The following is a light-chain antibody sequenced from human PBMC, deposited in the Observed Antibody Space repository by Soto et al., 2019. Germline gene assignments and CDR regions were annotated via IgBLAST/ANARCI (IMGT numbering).Light chain of an antibody. CDR3: QSSDSGLRGLGV. CDR1: SSNIGAGYD. CDR2: GNS. J-gene: IGLJ1*01. Sequence: QSVLTQPPSVSGAPGQRVTISCTGSSSNIGAGYDVHWYQQLPGTAPKLLIYGNSNRPSGVPDRFSGSKSGTSASLAITGLQAVDEADYYCQSSDSGLRGLGVFGTGTKVTVL. V-gene: IGLV1-40*01.